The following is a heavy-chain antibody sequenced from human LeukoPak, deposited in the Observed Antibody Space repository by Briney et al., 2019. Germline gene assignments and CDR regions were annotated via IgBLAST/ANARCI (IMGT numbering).Heavy chain of an antibody. CDR2: INPLNGHT. D-gene: IGHD3-3*01. Sequence: ASVKVSCKASGYSFTNNAVRWVRQGPGQGLEWMGWINPLNGHTDYAQKFQGRVTMTRDTNTGTLYMELRSLRSDDTAVYYCAREGDFGSYPFDYWGQGTLVTVAS. J-gene: IGHJ4*02. CDR3: AREGDFGSYPFDY. CDR1: GYSFTNNA. V-gene: IGHV1-18*04.